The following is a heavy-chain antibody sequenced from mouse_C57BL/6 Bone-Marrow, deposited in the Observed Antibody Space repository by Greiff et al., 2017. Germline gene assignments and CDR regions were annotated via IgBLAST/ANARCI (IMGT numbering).Heavy chain of an antibody. CDR2: IDPENGDT. V-gene: IGHV14-4*01. J-gene: IGHJ3*01. CDR3: TWITTVVASGAY. D-gene: IGHD1-1*01. Sequence: EVQGVESGAELVRPGASVKLSCTASGFNIKDDYMYWVKQRPEQGLEWIGWIDPENGDTEYAAKVQGKATITADTSSNTAYLQLSSLTSEDTAIYYCTWITTVVASGAYWGQGTLVTVSA. CDR1: GFNIKDDY.